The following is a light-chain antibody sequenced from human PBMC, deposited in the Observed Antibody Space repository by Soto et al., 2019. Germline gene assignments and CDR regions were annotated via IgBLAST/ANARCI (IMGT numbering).Light chain of an antibody. CDR3: QQSYTTGTWT. Sequence: DIQMTQSPSSLSASLGARVTITCRASQSISSYLNWYQQKPGKVPKLLIYAASSLQGGVPSRFSGSGSGTDFTLTISSLQPEDSATYYCQQSYTTGTWTFGQGTKAEIK. CDR2: AAS. V-gene: IGKV1-39*01. CDR1: QSISSY. J-gene: IGKJ1*01.